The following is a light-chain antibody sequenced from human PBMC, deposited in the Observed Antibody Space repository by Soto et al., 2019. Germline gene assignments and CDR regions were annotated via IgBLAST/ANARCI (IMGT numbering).Light chain of an antibody. CDR3: SSYTSRTTFVI. CDR1: SSDIGGYNY. J-gene: IGLJ2*01. Sequence: QSALTQPASVSGSPGQSITISCTGTSSDIGGYNYVSWYQHRPGKAPKLMIYEVSNRPSGVSNRFSGSKSGNTASLTISGLQAEDEADYHCSSYTSRTTFVIFGGGTKVTVL. CDR2: EVS. V-gene: IGLV2-14*01.